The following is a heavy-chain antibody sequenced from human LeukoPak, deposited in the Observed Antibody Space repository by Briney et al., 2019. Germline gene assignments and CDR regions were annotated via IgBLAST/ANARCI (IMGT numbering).Heavy chain of an antibody. Sequence: SETLSLTCTVYGESFSGYDWTWIRQPPGKGLEWIGEISHSGSTNYNPSLKNRVSISADTSKNQFSLKMRSVTAADTAVYYCARGRGTVAIDYWGQGNLVSVSS. CDR3: ARGRGTVAIDY. J-gene: IGHJ4*02. V-gene: IGHV4-34*01. CDR1: GESFSGYD. D-gene: IGHD5-12*01. CDR2: ISHSGST.